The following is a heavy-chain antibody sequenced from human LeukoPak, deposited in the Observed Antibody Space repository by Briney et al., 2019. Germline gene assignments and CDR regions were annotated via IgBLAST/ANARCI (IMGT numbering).Heavy chain of an antibody. D-gene: IGHD2-15*01. CDR3: ARAGPVGSPATDY. V-gene: IGHV4-34*01. J-gene: IGHJ4*02. CDR1: GGSFSGYY. CDR2: INHSGST. Sequence: NSSETLSLTCAVYGGSFSGYYWSWIRRPPGKGLEWIGEINHSGSTNYNPSLRSRVTISVDTSKNQFSLKLSSVTAADTAVYYCARAGPVGSPATDYWGQGTLVTVSS.